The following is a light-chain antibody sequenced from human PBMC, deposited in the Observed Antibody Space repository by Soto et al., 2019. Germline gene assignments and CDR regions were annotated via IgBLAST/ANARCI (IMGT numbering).Light chain of an antibody. CDR3: QQRSNWPST. J-gene: IGKJ1*01. Sequence: EIVLTQSPATLSLSPGERATLSCSASQSVSSYLAWYQQKPGQAPRLLIYDASNRATGIPVRFSGSGSGTDFTLTISSLEPEDFAVYYCQQRSNWPSTFGQGTKV. CDR1: QSVSSY. CDR2: DAS. V-gene: IGKV3-11*01.